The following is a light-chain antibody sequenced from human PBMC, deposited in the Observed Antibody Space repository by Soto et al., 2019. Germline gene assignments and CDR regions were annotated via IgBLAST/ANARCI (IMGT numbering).Light chain of an antibody. CDR1: RTDVGGYNF. V-gene: IGLV2-11*01. CDR2: DVT. J-gene: IGLJ2*01. Sequence: QSALTQPRSVSGSPGQSVTISCAGTRTDVGGYNFVSWYQQHPGKVPKLIIFDVTKRPSRVPARFSGSKSGNTASLTITGLQAEDEADYYCCSYAGRYNLIFGGGTKLTVL. CDR3: CSYAGRYNLI.